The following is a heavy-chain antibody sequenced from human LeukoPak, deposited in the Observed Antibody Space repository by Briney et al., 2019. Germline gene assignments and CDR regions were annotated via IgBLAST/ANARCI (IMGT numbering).Heavy chain of an antibody. CDR3: ARGPREIRNLDY. V-gene: IGHV3-74*01. J-gene: IGHJ4*02. CDR1: GFTFSSYW. Sequence: GGSLRLSCAASGFTFSSYWMHWVRQAPVKGLVWVSRINSDGSSTSYADSVKGRFTISRDNAKNTLYRQMNSLRAEDTAVYYCARGPREIRNLDYWGQGTLVTVSS. D-gene: IGHD1-26*01. CDR2: INSDGSST.